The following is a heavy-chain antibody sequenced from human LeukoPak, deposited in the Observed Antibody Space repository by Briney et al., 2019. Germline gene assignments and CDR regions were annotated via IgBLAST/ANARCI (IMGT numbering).Heavy chain of an antibody. Sequence: SETLSLTCTVSAGSVNSGSYYWGWIRQPPGKGLDWIGSIHHSGNTYYNASLKSRVTISVDTSKNQFFLKLSSVTAADGAVYYCARHEGSYYDKSGYTFDYWGQGTLVTVSS. CDR3: ARHEGSYYDKSGYTFDY. D-gene: IGHD3-22*01. J-gene: IGHJ4*02. CDR1: AGSVNSGSYY. V-gene: IGHV4-39*01. CDR2: IHHSGNT.